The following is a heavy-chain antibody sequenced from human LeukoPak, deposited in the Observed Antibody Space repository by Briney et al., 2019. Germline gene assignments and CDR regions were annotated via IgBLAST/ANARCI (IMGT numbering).Heavy chain of an antibody. CDR2: IIPIFGTA. D-gene: IGHD3-9*01. J-gene: IGHJ5*02. V-gene: IGHV1-69*13. CDR3: ARDPGVLRYFDRLSNNWFDP. CDR1: GGTFSSYA. Sequence: SVKVSCKASGGTFSSYAISWVRQAPGQGLEWMGGIIPIFGTANYAQKFQGRVTITADESTSTAYMELSSLRSEDTAVYYCARDPGVLRYFDRLSNNWFDPWGQGTLVTVSS.